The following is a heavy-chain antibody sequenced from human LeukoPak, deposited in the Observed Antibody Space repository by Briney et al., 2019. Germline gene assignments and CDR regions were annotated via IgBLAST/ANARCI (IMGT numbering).Heavy chain of an antibody. CDR2: IYFSGAT. CDR1: LGSLRNYY. J-gene: IGHJ6*02. CDR3: AREDPQTTVPEGLDV. Sequence: LGSLCLTPTLSLGSLRNYYWSSRRESPVAGVGWGGYIYFSGATNYTPSLKSRVTISVDTSKNQFSLKLSSVTAADMAVYYCAREDPQTTVPEGLDVWGQGTTVTVSS. D-gene: IGHD4-17*01. V-gene: IGHV4-59*01.